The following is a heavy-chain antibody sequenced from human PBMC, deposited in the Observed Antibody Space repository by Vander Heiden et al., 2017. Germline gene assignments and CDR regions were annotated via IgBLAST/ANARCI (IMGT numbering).Heavy chain of an antibody. CDR2: IWYDGSQK. Sequence: VQLVESGGGVVQPGRSLTLSCSASRFGFHTYAMEWVRQAPGKGLEWVALIWYDGSQKYYGDSVKGRFTISRDNSKKMLYLQMNSLRADDTAVYYCARSFGIGFVDHWGQGTLVSVSS. V-gene: IGHV3-33*01. J-gene: IGHJ4*02. CDR3: ARSFGIGFVDH. D-gene: IGHD2-2*03. CDR1: RFGFHTYA.